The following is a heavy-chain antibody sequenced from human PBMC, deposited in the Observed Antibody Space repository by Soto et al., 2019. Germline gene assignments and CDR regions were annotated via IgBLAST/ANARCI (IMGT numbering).Heavy chain of an antibody. J-gene: IGHJ4*02. D-gene: IGHD6-19*01. CDR3: ASRSSGWYFDY. Sequence: EVQLLESGGGLVEPGGSLRLSCAASGFIFSSYAMNWVRQGPGKGLEWVSVISGSGGSTYYADSVKGRFTISRDNSKNTLYLQMNSLRAEDTAVYYCASRSSGWYFDYWGQGTLVTVSS. V-gene: IGHV3-23*01. CDR1: GFIFSSYA. CDR2: ISGSGGST.